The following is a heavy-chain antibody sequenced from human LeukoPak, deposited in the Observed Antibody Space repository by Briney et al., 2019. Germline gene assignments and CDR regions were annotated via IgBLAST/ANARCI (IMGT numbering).Heavy chain of an antibody. CDR1: GGSVSSYY. CDR3: ASYGRRSTTPNWIL. D-gene: IGHD1-1*01. Sequence: SETLSLTCTVSGGSVSSYYWGWIRQAPGKGLAWIGSIYYSGSTYYNPSLKSRVTISVDTSKNQFSLKLSSVTAADTAVYYCASYGRRSTTPNWILWGQGTLVTVSS. CDR2: IYYSGST. V-gene: IGHV4-39*01. J-gene: IGHJ4*02.